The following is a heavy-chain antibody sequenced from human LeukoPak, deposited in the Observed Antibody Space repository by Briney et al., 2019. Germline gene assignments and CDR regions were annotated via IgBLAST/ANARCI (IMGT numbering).Heavy chain of an antibody. CDR1: GGSISSGDYY. V-gene: IGHV4-30-4*01. D-gene: IGHD2-15*01. CDR3: ARVRRYCSGGSCYDFDY. CDR2: IYYSGST. Sequence: SQTLSLTCTVSGGSISSGDYYWSWIRQPPGKGLEWIGYIYYSGSTYYNPSLKSRVTISVDTSKNRFSLKLSSVTAADTAVYYCARVRRYCSGGSCYDFDYWGQGTLVTVSS. J-gene: IGHJ4*02.